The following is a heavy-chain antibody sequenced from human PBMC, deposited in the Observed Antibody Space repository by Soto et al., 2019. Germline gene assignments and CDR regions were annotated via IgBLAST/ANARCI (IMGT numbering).Heavy chain of an antibody. CDR1: GFTFNNYA. CDR2: ISATGGST. J-gene: IGHJ4*02. CDR3: AKDRRAGNFDY. Sequence: EVQVLDSGGGLVQPGGSLRLSCAASGFTFNNYAMNWVRHAPGKGLEWVATISATGGSTYYADSVKGRFTISRDNSKNTLYLQMNGLRVEDTAVYYCAKDRRAGNFDYWGQGAQVTVSS. V-gene: IGHV3-23*01.